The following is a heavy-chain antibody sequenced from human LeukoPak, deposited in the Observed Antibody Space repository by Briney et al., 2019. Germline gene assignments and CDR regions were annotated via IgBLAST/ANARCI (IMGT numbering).Heavy chain of an antibody. CDR2: VYYSGGT. Sequence: SGTLSLTCAVSGASISSSIQYWGWVRQPPGKGLEWIGSVYYSGGTYYNPSLESRLTISVDTSNNRFSLKLKSVTAADTAVFYCARVTTGSTTLDSWGQGILVTVSS. CDR1: GASISSSIQY. CDR3: ARVTTGSTTLDS. V-gene: IGHV4-39*02. D-gene: IGHD1-1*01. J-gene: IGHJ5*01.